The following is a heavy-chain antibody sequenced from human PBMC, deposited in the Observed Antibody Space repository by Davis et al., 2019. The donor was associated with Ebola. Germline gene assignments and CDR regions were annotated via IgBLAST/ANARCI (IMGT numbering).Heavy chain of an antibody. CDR3: ARGPHPITPSSSSAFDI. CDR2: ISYDGSNT. D-gene: IGHD6-6*01. CDR1: GFTFTSYA. V-gene: IGHV3-30-3*01. Sequence: GESLKISCAASGFTFTSYAMHWVRQAPGKGLEWVAIISYDGSNTYYADSVKGRFTISRDNSKTTLYLQMNSLRPEDTAVYYCARGPHPITPSSSSAFDIWGQGTMVTVSS. J-gene: IGHJ3*02.